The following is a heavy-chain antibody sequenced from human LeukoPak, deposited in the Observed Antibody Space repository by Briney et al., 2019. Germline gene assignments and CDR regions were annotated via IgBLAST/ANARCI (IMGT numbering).Heavy chain of an antibody. CDR3: VSLLDGTDAFDI. CDR1: GGSISGYY. CDR2: IYYSGST. V-gene: IGHV4-59*01. Sequence: PSETLSLTCTVSGGSISGYYWSWIRQPPGKGLEWIGYIYYSGSTNYNPSLKSRVTISVDTSKNQFSLKLSSVTAADTAVYYCVSLLDGTDAFDIWGQGTMVTVSS. J-gene: IGHJ3*02. D-gene: IGHD1-1*01.